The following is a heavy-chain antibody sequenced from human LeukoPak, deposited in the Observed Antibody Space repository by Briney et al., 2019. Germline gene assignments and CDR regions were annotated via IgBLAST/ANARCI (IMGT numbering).Heavy chain of an antibody. V-gene: IGHV3-30-3*01. D-gene: IGHD6-13*01. Sequence: GGSLRLSCAASGFTFSNYALYWVRQAPGKGLDWVAVISYDGYQKDYVDSVKGRFTISRDNSENTLYLQMNSLRAEDTAVYFCARVSSSSWYGYFDSWGQGTLVTVSS. J-gene: IGHJ4*02. CDR1: GFTFSNYA. CDR2: ISYDGYQK. CDR3: ARVSSSSWYGYFDS.